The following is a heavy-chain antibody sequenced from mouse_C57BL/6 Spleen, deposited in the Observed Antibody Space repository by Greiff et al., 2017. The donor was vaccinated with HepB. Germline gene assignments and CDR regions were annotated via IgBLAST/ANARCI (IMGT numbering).Heavy chain of an antibody. J-gene: IGHJ1*03. V-gene: IGHV1-74*01. Sequence: VQLQQPGAELVKPGASVKVSCKASGYTFTSYWMHWVKQRPGQGLEWIGRIHPYDSDTNYNQKFKGKATLTVDKSSSTAYMQLSSLTSEDSAVYFCANLYDYDGDWYFDVWGTGTTVTVSS. D-gene: IGHD2-4*01. CDR3: ANLYDYDGDWYFDV. CDR1: GYTFTSYW. CDR2: IHPYDSDT.